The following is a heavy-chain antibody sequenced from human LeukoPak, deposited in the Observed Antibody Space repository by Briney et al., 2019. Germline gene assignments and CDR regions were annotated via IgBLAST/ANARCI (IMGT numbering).Heavy chain of an antibody. CDR1: GGSISSGDYY. Sequence: LSLTCTVSGGSISSGDYYWSWIRQPPGKGLEWVSAISGSGGSTYYADSVKGRFTISRDNSKNTLYLQMNSLRAEDTAVYYCAKDLLHSGSAVRYWGQGTLVTVSS. J-gene: IGHJ4*02. V-gene: IGHV3-23*01. D-gene: IGHD1-26*01. CDR3: AKDLLHSGSAVRY. CDR2: ISGSGGST.